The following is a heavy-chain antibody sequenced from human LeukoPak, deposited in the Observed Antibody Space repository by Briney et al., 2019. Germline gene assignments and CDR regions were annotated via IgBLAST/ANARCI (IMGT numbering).Heavy chain of an antibody. V-gene: IGHV1-69*13. D-gene: IGHD3-22*01. CDR2: IIPIFGTA. CDR3: ANRKETTYDSSGYYWEE. CDR1: GGTFSSYA. Sequence: SVKVSCKASGGTFSSYAISWVRQAPGQGLEWMGGIIPIFGTANYAQKFQGRVTITADESTSTAYMELSSLRSEDTAVYYCANRKETTYDSSGYYWEEWGQGTLVTVSS. J-gene: IGHJ4*02.